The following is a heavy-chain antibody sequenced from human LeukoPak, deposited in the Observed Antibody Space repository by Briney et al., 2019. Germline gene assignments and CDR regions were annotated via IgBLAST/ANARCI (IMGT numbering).Heavy chain of an antibody. CDR3: AKEDGTVVVSTFGD. J-gene: IGHJ4*02. CDR2: IQFDESSK. CDR1: GFNFRTYG. D-gene: IGHD3-22*01. V-gene: IGHV3-30*02. Sequence: GGSLRLSCAASGFNFRTYGMHWVRQAPGKGLEWVAFIQFDESSKNYADSVKGRFTISRDNSKNTEYLQVNSLRAEDTAVYYCAKEDGTVVVSTFGDWGQGTLVTVSS.